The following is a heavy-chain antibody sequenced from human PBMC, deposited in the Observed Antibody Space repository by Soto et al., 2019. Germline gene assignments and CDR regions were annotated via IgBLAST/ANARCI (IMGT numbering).Heavy chain of an antibody. CDR3: AKEGIGGIFGAGGFDP. CDR2: IYRGGDT. Sequence: EVQLVESGGGVVQPGGSLRLSLAASGFSASAPYMNWVARVPGKGLEWVSVIYRGGDTYYADSVKGRFTISRDNPTVYLQMNTLRAEDTAMYYCAKEGIGGIFGAGGFDPWGQGTLVTVSS. J-gene: IGHJ5*02. V-gene: IGHV3-53*01. CDR1: GFSASAPY. D-gene: IGHD3-3*01.